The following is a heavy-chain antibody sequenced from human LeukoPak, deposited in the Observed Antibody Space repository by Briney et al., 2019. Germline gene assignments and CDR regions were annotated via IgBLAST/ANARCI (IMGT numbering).Heavy chain of an antibody. V-gene: IGHV3-66*04. CDR1: GFSFSRYY. Sequence: QAGGSLRLSCAASGFSFSRYYMSWVRQAPGKGLEWVSVLFSGGDTYYADSVKDRFSISRDSSRETLFLQMNSLRADDTAVYYCARQGYDSGFDYWGHGTMVTVPS. D-gene: IGHD5-12*01. CDR3: ARQGYDSGFDY. J-gene: IGHJ4*01. CDR2: LFSGGDT.